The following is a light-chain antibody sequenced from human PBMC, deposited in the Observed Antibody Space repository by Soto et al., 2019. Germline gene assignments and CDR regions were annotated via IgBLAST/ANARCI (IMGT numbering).Light chain of an antibody. CDR3: SSYTSSITVDVV. V-gene: IGLV2-14*01. J-gene: IGLJ2*01. Sequence: QSALTQPASVSGSPGQSITISCTGTSSDVGGYDYVSWYQHFPGKAPKLIIYVVSNRPSGVSNRFSGSKSGNTASLTISGLQAEDEADYYCSSYTSSITVDVVFGGGTKLTVL. CDR1: SSDVGGYDY. CDR2: VVS.